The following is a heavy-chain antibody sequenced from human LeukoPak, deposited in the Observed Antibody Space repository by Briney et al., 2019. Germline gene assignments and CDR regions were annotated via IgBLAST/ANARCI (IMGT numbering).Heavy chain of an antibody. V-gene: IGHV3-21*01. D-gene: IGHD3-22*01. CDR2: ISSSSSYI. J-gene: IGHJ5*02. CDR3: ARDYHDSSGKRWFDP. CDR1: GFTFSSYS. Sequence: PGGSLRPSCAASGFTFSSYSMNWVRQAPGKGLEWVSSISSSSSYIYYADSVKGRFTISRDNAKNSLYLQMNSLRAEDTAVYYCARDYHDSSGKRWFDPWGQGTLVTVSS.